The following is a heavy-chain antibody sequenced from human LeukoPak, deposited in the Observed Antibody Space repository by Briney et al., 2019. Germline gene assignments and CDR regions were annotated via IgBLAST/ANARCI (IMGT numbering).Heavy chain of an antibody. Sequence: GGSLRLSCAASGFTFSSYGMHWVRQAPGKGLEWVAFIRYDRSNKYHADSVKGRFTISRDNSNSTLYLHMNSLRDEDTAVYYCAKDFVNRQDGYSNWFDPWGQGTLVTVSS. V-gene: IGHV3-30*02. D-gene: IGHD1-1*01. CDR2: IRYDRSNK. CDR3: AKDFVNRQDGYSNWFDP. J-gene: IGHJ5*02. CDR1: GFTFSSYG.